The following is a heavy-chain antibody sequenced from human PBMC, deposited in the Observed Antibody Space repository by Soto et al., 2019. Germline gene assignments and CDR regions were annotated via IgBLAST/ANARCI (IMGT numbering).Heavy chain of an antibody. CDR2: ISYDGSNK. J-gene: IGHJ6*02. V-gene: IGHV3-30-3*01. Sequence: GGSLRLSCSASGFTFSSYAVHWVRQAPGKGLEWVAVISYDGSNKYYADSVKGRFTISRDNSKNTLYLQMNSLRAEDTAVYYCARDWGLWGYYYYGMDCWGQGATVTVSS. CDR1: GFTFSSYA. CDR3: ARDWGLWGYYYYGMDC. D-gene: IGHD3-16*01.